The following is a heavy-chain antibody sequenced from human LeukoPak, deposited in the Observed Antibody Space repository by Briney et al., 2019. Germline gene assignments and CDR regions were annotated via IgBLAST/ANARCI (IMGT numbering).Heavy chain of an antibody. J-gene: IGHJ4*02. CDR2: IYYSGST. CDR3: ARVDYDYVWGSYRPFDY. D-gene: IGHD3-16*02. CDR1: GGSISSYY. V-gene: IGHV4-59*01. Sequence: SETLSLTCTVSGGSISSYYWSWIRQPPGEGLEWIGYIYYSGSTNYNPSLKSRVTISVDTSKNQFSLKLSSVTAADTAVYYCARVDYDYVWGSYRPFDYWGQGTLVTVSS.